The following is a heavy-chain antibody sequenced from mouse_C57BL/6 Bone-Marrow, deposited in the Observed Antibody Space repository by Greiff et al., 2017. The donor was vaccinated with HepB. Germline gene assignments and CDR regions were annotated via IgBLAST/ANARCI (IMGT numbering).Heavy chain of an antibody. D-gene: IGHD1-1*01. V-gene: IGHV1-7*01. CDR2: ITPSSGYT. CDR3: AREGTTRAMDY. CDR1: GYTFTSYW. Sequence: VQLQQSGAELAKPGAPVKLSCKASGYTFTSYWMHWVKQRPGQGLEWIGYITPSSGYTKYNQKFKDKATLTADKSSSTAYMQLSSLTYEDSAGDYGAREGTTRAMDYWGQGTSVTDSS. J-gene: IGHJ4*01.